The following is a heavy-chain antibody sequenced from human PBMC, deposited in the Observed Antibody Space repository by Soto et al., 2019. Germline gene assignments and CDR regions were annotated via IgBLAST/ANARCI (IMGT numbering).Heavy chain of an antibody. D-gene: IGHD3-10*01. CDR1: GFTFNTYP. J-gene: IGHJ6*01. CDR3: AKGVLSFHYGMEV. CDR2: ISSTAGKTS. Sequence: EVKLLQSGGGVVPPGGSPRLSCATSGFTFNTYPMTWVRQAPGKGLEWVSSISSTAGKTSSYADSVKGRFAISRDFSDNTVYLQMDNLRVDDTAVYFCAKGVLSFHYGMEVW. V-gene: IGHV3-23*01.